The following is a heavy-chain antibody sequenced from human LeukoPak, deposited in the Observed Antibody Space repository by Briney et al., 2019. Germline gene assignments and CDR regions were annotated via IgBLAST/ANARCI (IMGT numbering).Heavy chain of an antibody. D-gene: IGHD3-22*01. CDR1: GFTFSSYS. J-gene: IGHJ4*02. V-gene: IGHV3-21*01. CDR3: ARVGYYDSSGYDDDFDY. Sequence: GGSLRLSCAASGFTFSSYSMNWVRQAPGKGLEWVSSISSSSSYIYYADSVKGRFTIPRDNAKNSLYLQMNSLRAEDTAVYYCARVGYYDSSGYDDDFDYWGQGTLVTVSS. CDR2: ISSSSSYI.